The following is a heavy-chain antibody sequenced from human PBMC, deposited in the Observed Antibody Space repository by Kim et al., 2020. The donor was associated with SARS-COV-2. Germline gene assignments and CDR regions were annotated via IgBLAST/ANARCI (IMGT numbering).Heavy chain of an antibody. CDR2: T. Sequence: TYYNPSLKRRVTISVDTSKNQFSLKLSSVTAADTAVYYCARDPAAETADYWGQGTLVTVSS. V-gene: IGHV4-30-2*04. J-gene: IGHJ4*02. CDR3: ARDPAAETADY.